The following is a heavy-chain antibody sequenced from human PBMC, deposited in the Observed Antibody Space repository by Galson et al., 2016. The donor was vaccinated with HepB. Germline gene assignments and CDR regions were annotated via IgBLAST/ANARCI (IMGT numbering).Heavy chain of an antibody. CDR2: INPSGVST. J-gene: IGHJ4*02. CDR1: GHTFTIYY. D-gene: IGHD2-2*01. Sequence: SVKVSCKASGHTFTIYYMHWVRQAPGQGLEWMGVINPSGVSTSYAQKLQGRVTMTRDTSTNTVHMELSSLRSEDTAIYYCASAGVGPAASFDHWGQGTLVSVSS. V-gene: IGHV1-46*01. CDR3: ASAGVGPAASFDH.